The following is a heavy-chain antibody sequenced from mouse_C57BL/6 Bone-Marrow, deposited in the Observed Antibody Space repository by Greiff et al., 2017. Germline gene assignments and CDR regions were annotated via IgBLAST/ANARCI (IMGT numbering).Heavy chain of an antibody. CDR3: ARITTVVATGYYAMDY. CDR1: GYTFTSYW. J-gene: IGHJ4*01. D-gene: IGHD1-1*01. V-gene: IGHV1-50*01. CDR2: IDPSDSYT. Sequence: QVQLKQPGAELVKPGASVKLSCKASGYTFTSYWMQWVKQRPGQGLEWIGEIDPSDSYTNYNQKFKGKATLTVDTSSSTAYMQLSSLTSEDSAVYYCARITTVVATGYYAMDYWGQGTSVTVSS.